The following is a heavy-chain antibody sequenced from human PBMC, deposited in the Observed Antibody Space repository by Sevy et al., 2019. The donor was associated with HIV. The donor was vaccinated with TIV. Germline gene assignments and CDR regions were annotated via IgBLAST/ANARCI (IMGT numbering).Heavy chain of an antibody. CDR3: ARGRLIVARERWFDP. Sequence: SETLSLTCTVSGASMRSGTYYRSWIRQYPGKGLEWIGYIYDTGSTYYNPSLKSRVIISLDASKNQFSLKLSSVTAADTAVYYCARGRLIVARERWFDPWGQGTLVTVSS. V-gene: IGHV4-31*03. CDR2: IYDTGST. D-gene: IGHD5-12*01. CDR1: GASMRSGTYY. J-gene: IGHJ5*02.